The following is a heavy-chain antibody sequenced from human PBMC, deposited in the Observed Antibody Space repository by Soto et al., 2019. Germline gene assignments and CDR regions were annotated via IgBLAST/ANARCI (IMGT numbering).Heavy chain of an antibody. CDR3: AKDGQDIVLMYYFDY. V-gene: IGHV3-30*18. CDR2: ISYDGSNK. D-gene: IGHD2-8*01. CDR1: GFTFSSYG. J-gene: IGHJ4*02. Sequence: GRPLRLSCAASGFTFSSYGMHWVRQAPGKGLEWVAVISYDGSNKYYADSVKGRFTISRDNSKNTLYLRMNSLRAEDTAVYYCAKDGQDIVLMYYFDYWGQGTLVTVSS.